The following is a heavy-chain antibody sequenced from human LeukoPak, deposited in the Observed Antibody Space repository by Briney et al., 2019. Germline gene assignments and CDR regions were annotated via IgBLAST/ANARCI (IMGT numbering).Heavy chain of an antibody. J-gene: IGHJ4*02. V-gene: IGHV3-48*02. CDR3: ASLYSGSYYYDREYFDY. CDR1: GFTFSSYS. CDR2: ISSSSSTI. Sequence: GGSLRLSSAAFGFTFSSYSMNWVRQAPGKGLEWVSYISSSSSTIYYADSVKGRFTISRDNAKNSLYLQMNSLRDEDTAVYYCASLYSGSYYYDREYFDYWGQGTLVTVSS. D-gene: IGHD1-26*01.